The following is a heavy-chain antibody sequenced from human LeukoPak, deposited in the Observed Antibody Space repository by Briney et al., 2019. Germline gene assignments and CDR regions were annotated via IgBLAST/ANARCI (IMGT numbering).Heavy chain of an antibody. D-gene: IGHD1-14*01. Sequence: ASETLSLTCAVYGGSFSGYYWSWIRQTPGKGLEWIGEINHSGSTNYNPSLKSRVSMSVDTSKNQFSLKLTSVTAADTAVYYCARWDRNQEFDYWGQGTLVTVSS. CDR3: ARWDRNQEFDY. CDR2: INHSGST. CDR1: GGSFSGYY. J-gene: IGHJ4*02. V-gene: IGHV4-34*01.